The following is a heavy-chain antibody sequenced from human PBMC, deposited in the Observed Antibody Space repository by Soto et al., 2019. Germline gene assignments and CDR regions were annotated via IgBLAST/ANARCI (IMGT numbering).Heavy chain of an antibody. CDR2: ISWDGGST. J-gene: IGHJ6*02. CDR3: AKDSNYYCYGMDV. Sequence: EVQLVESGGVVVQPGGSLRLSCAASGFTFDDYTMHWVRQAPGKGLEWVSLISWDGGSTYYADSVKGRFTISRDNSKNSLYLQMNSLRTEDTALYYCAKDSNYYCYGMDVWGQGTTVTVSS. CDR1: GFTFDDYT. V-gene: IGHV3-43*01.